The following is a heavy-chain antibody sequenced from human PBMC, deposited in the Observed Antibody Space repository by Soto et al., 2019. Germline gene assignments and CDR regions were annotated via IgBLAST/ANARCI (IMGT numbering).Heavy chain of an antibody. CDR2: IVVGSGNT. J-gene: IGHJ3*02. V-gene: IGHV1-58*01. CDR3: AADPQHIVVVTAIDAFDI. Sequence: QMPLVQSGPEVKKPGTSVKVSCKASGFTFTSSAVQWVRQARGQRLEWIGWIVVGSGNTNYAQKFQERVTITRDMSTSPAYMELSSLRSEDTAVYYCAADPQHIVVVTAIDAFDIWGQGTMLTVSS. D-gene: IGHD2-21*02. CDR1: GFTFTSSA.